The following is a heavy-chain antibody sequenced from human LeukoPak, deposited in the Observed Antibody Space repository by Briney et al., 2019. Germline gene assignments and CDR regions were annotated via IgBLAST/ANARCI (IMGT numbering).Heavy chain of an antibody. J-gene: IGHJ6*03. D-gene: IGHD6-13*01. Sequence: GASVKVSCKASGYTFTGYYMHWVRQAPGQGLEWMGWINPNSGGTNYAQKFQGRVTMTRDTSISTAYMELSRLRSDDTAVYYCATELNIAAAGTGYYMDVWGKGTTATVSS. CDR3: ATELNIAAAGTGYYMDV. CDR2: INPNSGGT. V-gene: IGHV1-2*02. CDR1: GYTFTGYY.